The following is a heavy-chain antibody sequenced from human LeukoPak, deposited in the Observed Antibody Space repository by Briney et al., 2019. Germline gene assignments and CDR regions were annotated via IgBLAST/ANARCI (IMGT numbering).Heavy chain of an antibody. CDR1: GGSISSYY. CDR2: IYCSGST. J-gene: IGHJ3*02. CDR3: ARGSSITMIVVDDAFDI. Sequence: SETLSLTCTVSGGSISSYYWGWIRQPPGKGLEWIGRIYCSGSTYYNPSLKSRVTISVDTSKNQFSLKLSSVTAADTAVYYCARGSSITMIVVDDAFDIWGQGTMVTVSS. D-gene: IGHD3-22*01. V-gene: IGHV4-39*07.